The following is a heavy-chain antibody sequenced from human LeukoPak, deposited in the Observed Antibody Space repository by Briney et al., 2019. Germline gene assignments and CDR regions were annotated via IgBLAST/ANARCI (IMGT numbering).Heavy chain of an antibody. D-gene: IGHD4-17*01. J-gene: IGHJ4*02. CDR1: GYTFTGYY. V-gene: IGHV1-2*02. CDR3: ARQDGDLDY. Sequence: AASVKVSCKASGYTFTGYYMHWVRQAPGQGLEWMGWINPNSDDTSYAQKFQGRVTMTRDTSVSTAFMELSRLSSDDTAVYYCARQDGDLDYWGQGTLVTVSS. CDR2: INPNSDDT.